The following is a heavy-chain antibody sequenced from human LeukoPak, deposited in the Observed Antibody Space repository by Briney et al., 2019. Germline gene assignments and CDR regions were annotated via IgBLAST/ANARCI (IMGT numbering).Heavy chain of an antibody. D-gene: IGHD5-18*01. J-gene: IGHJ5*02. CDR1: GYTFTGYY. CDR3: ARVFGVGYSHGSSWFDP. Sequence: ASVKVSCKASGYTFTGYYMHWVRQAPGQGLEWMGRINPNSGGTNYAQKFQGRVTMTRDTSISTAYMELSRLRSDDTAVYYCARVFGVGYSHGSSWFDPWGQGTLVTVSS. CDR2: INPNSGGT. V-gene: IGHV1-2*06.